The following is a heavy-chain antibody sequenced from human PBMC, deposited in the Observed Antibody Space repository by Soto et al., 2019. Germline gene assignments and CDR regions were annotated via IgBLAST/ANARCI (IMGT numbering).Heavy chain of an antibody. V-gene: IGHV4-31*03. D-gene: IGHD5-18*01. CDR1: NGSISSGGSY. CDR3: ARATTFGRGYSYGFSLDY. Sequence: SETLSLTCTVSNGSISSGGSYWSWIRHHPGKSLEWIGYIQNSGSTNSNPSLKKRHSKSVDTSKKQISLKLTSATAADTALYYCARATTFGRGYSYGFSLDYWGHGTRVT. CDR2: IQNSGST. J-gene: IGHJ4*01.